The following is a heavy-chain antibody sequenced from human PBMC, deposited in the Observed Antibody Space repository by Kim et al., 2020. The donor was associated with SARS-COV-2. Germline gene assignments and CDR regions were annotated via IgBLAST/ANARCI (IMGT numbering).Heavy chain of an antibody. D-gene: IGHD3-22*01. V-gene: IGHV4-31*02. CDR3: ARGSSGYYNFDY. J-gene: IGHJ4*02. Sequence: YHNPALKSRVTISVDTSKNQFSLKLSSVTAADTAVYYCARGSSGYYNFDYWGQGTLVTVSS.